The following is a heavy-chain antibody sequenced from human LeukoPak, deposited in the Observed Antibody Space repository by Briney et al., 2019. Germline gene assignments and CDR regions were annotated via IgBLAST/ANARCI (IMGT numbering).Heavy chain of an antibody. V-gene: IGHV4-39*01. J-gene: IGHJ4*02. D-gene: IGHD4-23*01. CDR1: GGSISSSSYY. Sequence: SETLSLTCTVSGGSISSSSYYWGWVRQPRGRGREWIVRMYYSGSTYYNPSLKSRVTISVDTSKNQFSLKLSSVTAADTAVYYCARRTVGRPVVTRGKVYYFDYWGQGTLVTVSS. CDR2: MYYSGST. CDR3: ARRTVGRPVVTRGKVYYFDY.